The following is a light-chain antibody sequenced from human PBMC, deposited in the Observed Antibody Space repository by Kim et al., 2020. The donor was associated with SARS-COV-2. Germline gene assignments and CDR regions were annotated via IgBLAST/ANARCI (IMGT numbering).Light chain of an antibody. CDR1: SRDVGSYNR. Sequence: QSAMTQPPSASGSLGQSVTISCTGTSRDVGSYNRVSWYQKDPGKAPKLIVYEDIKRPSGVPGRFSGSKSGNTASPTVSGLQAEDETDYYCSSYGGSEHLLFGGGTQLTVL. V-gene: IGLV2-8*01. CDR2: EDI. CDR3: SSYGGSEHLL. J-gene: IGLJ3*02.